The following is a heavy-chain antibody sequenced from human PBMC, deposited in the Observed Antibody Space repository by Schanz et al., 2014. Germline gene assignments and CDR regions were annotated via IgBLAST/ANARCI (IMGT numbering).Heavy chain of an antibody. V-gene: IGHV3-30*03. Sequence: QVQLVESGGGVVQPGGSLRLSCAASGFTFSTYGMHWIRQAPGKGLEWVALISHDGSNKNSADSVKGRFTISRDNSKDTLYLQMNSLRDEDTAVYYCARGPSRGTYYYGMDVWGQGTTVTVSS. CDR1: GFTFSTYG. D-gene: IGHD2-2*01. CDR2: ISHDGSNK. J-gene: IGHJ6*02. CDR3: ARGPSRGTYYYGMDV.